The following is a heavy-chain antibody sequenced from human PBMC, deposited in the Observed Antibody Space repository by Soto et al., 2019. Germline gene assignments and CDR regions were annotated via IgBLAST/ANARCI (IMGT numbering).Heavy chain of an antibody. J-gene: IGHJ6*02. CDR1: GGPVSGDDLY. CDR2: VYHTGTT. CDR3: PRALATDYNSGDYPYYFARAF. D-gene: IGHD6-19*01. Sequence: PSGTLSLTCVVCGGPVSGDDLYWSWIRHLPGKGLEWIADVYHTGTTYYNPSLKSLVSMSVYTSQNQFSLILASVTAADTAVYYWPRALATDYNSGDYPYYFARAFWGQRTSAPVSS. V-gene: IGHV4-30-4*02.